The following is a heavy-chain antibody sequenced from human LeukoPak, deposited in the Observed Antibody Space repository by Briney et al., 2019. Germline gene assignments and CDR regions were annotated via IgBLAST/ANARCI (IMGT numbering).Heavy chain of an antibody. V-gene: IGHV1-8*01. CDR1: GYTFSNFD. CDR2: MNPNSGKT. Sequence: GASVKVSCKASGYTFSNFDINWVRQATGQGLEWMGWMNPNSGKTGYAQKFQGRVTMTRNTSINTAYMELSSLRSEDTAMYYCAREQFVSSPDFWGQGTLVTVSS. D-gene: IGHD6-13*01. CDR3: AREQFVSSPDF. J-gene: IGHJ4*02.